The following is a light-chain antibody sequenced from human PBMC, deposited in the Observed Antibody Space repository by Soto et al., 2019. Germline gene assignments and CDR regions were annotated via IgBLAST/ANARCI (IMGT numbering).Light chain of an antibody. CDR3: HHYHDWPPAFT. V-gene: IGKV3D-15*01. J-gene: IGKJ3*01. CDR1: QSLNRN. Sequence: EILMTQSPATLSVSPGERATLSCRASQSLNRNLAWYQQKPGQAPRLIIYGASTRASGIPARFSGSGSGTEFTLTISSLQSEDFALYYCHHYHDWPPAFTFGPGTKVDL. CDR2: GAS.